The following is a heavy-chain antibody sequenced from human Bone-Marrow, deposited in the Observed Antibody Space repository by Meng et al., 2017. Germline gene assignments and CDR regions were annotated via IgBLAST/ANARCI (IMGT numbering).Heavy chain of an antibody. CDR2: IYWDDDK. J-gene: IGHJ4*02. D-gene: IGHD3-10*01. CDR1: GFSLSISGVG. Sequence: KSYAAPVVNPQRSLPLLCISCGFSLSISGVGVGWIRQPPGKALEWLALIYWDDDKRYSPSLKSRLTITRDTSKNQVVLTMTNMDPVDTATYYCAHSSMVRGVPFDYWGQGTLVTVSS. V-gene: IGHV2-5*02. CDR3: AHSSMVRGVPFDY.